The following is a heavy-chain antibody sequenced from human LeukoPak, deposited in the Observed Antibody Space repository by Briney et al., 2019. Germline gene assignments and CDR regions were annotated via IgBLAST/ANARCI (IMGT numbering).Heavy chain of an antibody. Sequence: ASVTVSCKASGYTFTSYDMNWVRQPTGQGLEWMGWMNPSRGNTGNPQKFHGRVTMTGTTSTRTAYMELRSLRSENTAVYYCGRGFTANDFWSGYLYDYYYDMDVWGQGATVTASS. D-gene: IGHD3-3*01. CDR2: MNPSRGNT. J-gene: IGHJ6*01. CDR3: GRGFTANDFWSGYLYDYYYDMDV. V-gene: IGHV1-8*01. CDR1: GYTFTSYD.